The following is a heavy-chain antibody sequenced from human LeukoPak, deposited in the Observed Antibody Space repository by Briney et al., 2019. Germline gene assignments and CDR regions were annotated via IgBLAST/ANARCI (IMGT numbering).Heavy chain of an antibody. Sequence: GGSLRLSCAASGFTFSNYGMHWVRQAPGKGLEWLAVVSYDGSNQNYADSVKGRFTISRDNSKNTLFLQMNSLRAEDTAVYYCGETPGAPAYFDYWGQGTLVTVSS. CDR2: VSYDGSNQ. CDR1: GFTFSNYG. D-gene: IGHD3-10*01. J-gene: IGHJ4*02. V-gene: IGHV3-30*18. CDR3: GETPGAPAYFDY.